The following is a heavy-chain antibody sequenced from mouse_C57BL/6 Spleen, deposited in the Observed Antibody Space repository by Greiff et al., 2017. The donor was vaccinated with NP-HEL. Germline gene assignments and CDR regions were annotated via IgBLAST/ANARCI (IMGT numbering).Heavy chain of an antibody. CDR1: GYAFSSSW. CDR2: IYPGDGDT. CDR3: ARGTAQAYYYAMDY. D-gene: IGHD3-2*02. V-gene: IGHV1-82*01. Sequence: QVQLKQSGPELVKPGASVKISCKASGYAFSSSWMNWVKQRPGKGLEWIGRIYPGDGDTNYNGKFKGQATLTADKSSSTAYMQLSSLTSADSAVYFCARGTAQAYYYAMDYWGQGTSVTVSS. J-gene: IGHJ4*01.